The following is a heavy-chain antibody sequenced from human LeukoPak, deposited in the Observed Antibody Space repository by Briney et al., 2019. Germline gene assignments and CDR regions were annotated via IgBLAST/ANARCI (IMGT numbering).Heavy chain of an antibody. J-gene: IGHJ6*03. D-gene: IGHD2-15*01. V-gene: IGHV4-39*07. CDR1: GGSISSSSYY. CDR2: IHYSGST. CDR3: ARGYCSGGSCYSYYYYNYMDV. Sequence: PSETLSLTCTVSGGSISSSSYYWGWIRQPPGKGLEWIGSIHYSGSTNYNPSLKSRVTISVDTSKNQFSLKLSSVTAAYTAVYYCARGYCSGGSCYSYYYYNYMDVWGKGTTVTVSS.